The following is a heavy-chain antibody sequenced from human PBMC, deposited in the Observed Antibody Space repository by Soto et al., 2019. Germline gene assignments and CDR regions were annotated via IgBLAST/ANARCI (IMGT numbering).Heavy chain of an antibody. D-gene: IGHD4-17*01. CDR3: ARVTVTYYYYYMDV. CDR2: INHSGST. V-gene: IGHV4-34*01. J-gene: IGHJ6*03. Sequence: SETLSLTCAVYGGSVSGYYWSWIRQPPGKGLEWIGEINHSGSTNYNPSLKSRVTISVDTSKNQFSLKLSSVTAADTAVYYCARVTVTYYYYYMDVWGKGTTVTVSS. CDR1: GGSVSGYY.